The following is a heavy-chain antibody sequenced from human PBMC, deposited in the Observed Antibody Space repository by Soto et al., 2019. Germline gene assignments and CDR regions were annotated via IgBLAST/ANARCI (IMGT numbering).Heavy chain of an antibody. CDR2: IRYDGSNK. J-gene: IGHJ3*02. CDR1: GFTFSSYG. Sequence: QVQLVESGGGVVQPGRSLRLSCAASGFTFSSYGMHWVRQAPGKGLEWVAVIRYDGSNKYYADSVKGRFTISRDNSKNTLYLQMNSLRAEDTAVYYCAREASYGDYASSAFDIWGQGTMVTVSS. CDR3: AREASYGDYASSAFDI. D-gene: IGHD4-17*01. V-gene: IGHV3-33*01.